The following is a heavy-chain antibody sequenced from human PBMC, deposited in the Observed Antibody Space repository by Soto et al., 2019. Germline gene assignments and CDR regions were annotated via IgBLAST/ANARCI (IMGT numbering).Heavy chain of an antibody. Sequence: QVQLVESGGGVVQPGRSLRLSCAGSGFTFSNYGVHWVRQAPGKGLEWVAVISYDGSNEYYADSVKGRFTISRDNSKNTLYLQMNSLRAEDTAVYYCAKRRGRWDLLNGDAFDIWGQGTMVTVSS. CDR2: ISYDGSNE. D-gene: IGHD1-26*01. CDR3: AKRRGRWDLLNGDAFDI. J-gene: IGHJ3*02. CDR1: GFTFSNYG. V-gene: IGHV3-30*18.